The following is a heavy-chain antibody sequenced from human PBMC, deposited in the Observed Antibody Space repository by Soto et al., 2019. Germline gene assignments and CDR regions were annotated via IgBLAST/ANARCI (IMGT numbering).Heavy chain of an antibody. V-gene: IGHV1-2*04. CDR2: INPNSGGT. CDR3: ARGIEYSSSPGYYYYSMDV. J-gene: IGHJ6*02. Sequence: ASVKVSCKASGYTFTGYYMHWVRQAPGQGLEWMGWINPNSGGTNYAQKFQGWVTMTRDTSISTAYMELSRLRSDDTAVYYCARGIEYSSSPGYYYYSMDVWGQGTTVTVS. D-gene: IGHD6-6*01. CDR1: GYTFTGYY.